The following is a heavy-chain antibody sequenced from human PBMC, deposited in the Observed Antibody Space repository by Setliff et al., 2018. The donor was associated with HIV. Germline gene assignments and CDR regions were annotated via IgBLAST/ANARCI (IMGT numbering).Heavy chain of an antibody. D-gene: IGHD1-26*01. CDR1: GYIFTDYY. CDR2: VDPQDGEG. CDR3: ARGGHYSGSYLPRDYYMDV. Sequence: ASVKVSCKASGYIFTDYYMHWVQQAPGEGLEWMGRVDPQDGEGKYAERFQGRVTITADTSTSTVYMDLSSLRSEDTAVYYCARGGHYSGSYLPRDYYMDVWGKGTTVTVSS. V-gene: IGHV1-69-2*01. J-gene: IGHJ6*03.